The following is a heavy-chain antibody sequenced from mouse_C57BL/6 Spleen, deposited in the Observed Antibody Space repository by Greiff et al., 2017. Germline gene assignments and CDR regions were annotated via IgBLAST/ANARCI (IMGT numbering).Heavy chain of an antibody. D-gene: IGHD1-1*01. V-gene: IGHV14-1*01. CDR2: FDPEDGDT. Sequence: VQLQQSGAELVRPGASVKLSCTASGFNIKDYYMHWVKQRPEQGLVWIGRFDPEDGDTEYAPKFQGKDTMTADTSSNAAYLQLSNLTSEDTAVYYCTTRLLRSLFDYWGQGTTLTVSS. J-gene: IGHJ2*01. CDR1: GFNIKDYY. CDR3: TTRLLRSLFDY.